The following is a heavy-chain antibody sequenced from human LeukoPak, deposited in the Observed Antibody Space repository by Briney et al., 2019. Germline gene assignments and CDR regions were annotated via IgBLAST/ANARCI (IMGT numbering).Heavy chain of an antibody. J-gene: IGHJ4*02. D-gene: IGHD4-17*01. V-gene: IGHV3-53*01. Sequence: GGSLRLSCAASGFTVSSNYMSWVRQAPGKGLEWVSVIYSGGSTYYADSVKGRFTISRDNSKNTLYLQMNSLRAEDTAVYYCAKPRTNTVPNEGVGYWGQGTLVTVSS. CDR3: AKPRTNTVPNEGVGY. CDR2: IYSGGST. CDR1: GFTVSSNY.